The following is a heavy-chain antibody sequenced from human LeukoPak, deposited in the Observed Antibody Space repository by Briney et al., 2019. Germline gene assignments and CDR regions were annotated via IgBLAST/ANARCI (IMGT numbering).Heavy chain of an antibody. CDR1: GGSISSSSYY. CDR3: ATPRGCSSTSCQGDFDY. V-gene: IGHV4-39*01. D-gene: IGHD2-2*01. CDR2: IYFSGST. Sequence: SETLSLTCTVSGGSISSSSYYWGWIRQPPGKGLEWIGSIYFSGSTYYNPSLKSRVTISVDTSKNQFSLKLSSVTAADTAVYYCATPRGCSSTSCQGDFDYWGQGTLVTVSS. J-gene: IGHJ4*02.